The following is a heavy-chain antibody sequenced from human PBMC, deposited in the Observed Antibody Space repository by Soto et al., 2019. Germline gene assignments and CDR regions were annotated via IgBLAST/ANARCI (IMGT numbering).Heavy chain of an antibody. CDR1: GGSISSYY. CDR2: IYYSGST. D-gene: IGHD1-7*01. Sequence: SETLSLTCTVSGGSISSYYWSWIRRPPGKGLEWIGYIYYSGSTNYNPPLKSRVTISVDTSKNQFSLKLSSVTAADTAVYYCARGGNWNYAGDWFDPWGQGTLVTVSS. CDR3: ARGGNWNYAGDWFDP. V-gene: IGHV4-59*01. J-gene: IGHJ5*02.